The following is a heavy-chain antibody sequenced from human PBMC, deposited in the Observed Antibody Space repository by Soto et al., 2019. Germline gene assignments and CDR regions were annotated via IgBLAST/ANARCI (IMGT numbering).Heavy chain of an antibody. CDR2: IDPSDSYT. CDR1: GYSFTSYW. D-gene: IGHD6-6*01. CDR3: ARLRVGYSSSFDWFDP. V-gene: IGHV5-10-1*01. Sequence: GASLKISCKGSGYSFTSYWITWVRQMPGKGLEWMGRIDPSDSYTNYSPSFQGHVTISADKSISTAYLQWSSLKASDTAMYYWARLRVGYSSSFDWFDPWGQGTLVTVSS. J-gene: IGHJ5*02.